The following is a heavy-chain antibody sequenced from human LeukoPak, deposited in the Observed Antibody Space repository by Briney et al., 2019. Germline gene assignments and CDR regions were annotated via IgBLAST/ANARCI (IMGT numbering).Heavy chain of an antibody. CDR3: ARGQVSLYDFWSGYFDY. CDR1: GGSISSGSYY. V-gene: IGHV4-61*02. Sequence: SETLSLTCTVSGGSISSGSYYWSWIRQPAGTGLEWIGRIYTSGSTNYNPSLKSRVTISVDTSKNQFSLKLSSVTAADTAVYYCARGQVSLYDFWSGYFDYWGQGTLGTVSS. D-gene: IGHD3-3*01. J-gene: IGHJ4*02. CDR2: IYTSGST.